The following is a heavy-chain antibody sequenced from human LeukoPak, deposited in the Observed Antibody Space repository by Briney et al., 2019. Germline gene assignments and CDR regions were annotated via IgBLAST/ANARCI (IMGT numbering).Heavy chain of an antibody. J-gene: IGHJ5*01. CDR1: GDTFTGYY. CDR2: VNPNSGDT. Sequence: GASVKVSCKASGDTFTGYYLHWVRQAPGQGLEWMGCVNPNSGDTNYAQKFQGSVTMTRQTSISTVYMQLSRTRSDATAVYYCARASGSYWWFDSWGQGTLVTVSS. D-gene: IGHD1-26*01. V-gene: IGHV1-2*02. CDR3: ARASGSYWWFDS.